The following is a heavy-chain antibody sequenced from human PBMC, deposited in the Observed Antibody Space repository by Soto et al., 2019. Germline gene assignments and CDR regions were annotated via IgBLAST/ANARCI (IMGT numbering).Heavy chain of an antibody. V-gene: IGHV3-15*07. CDR1: GFTFNGAW. CDR2: VKSKVNGETV. J-gene: IGHJ4*02. D-gene: IGHD3-16*01. CDR3: SADLPIWGAYAFDY. Sequence: DVQLVESGGGLVQPGGSLRLSCATSGFTFNGAWMNWVRQAPGKGLEWVGRVKSKVNGETVDYAAPVKCRATISRDDSTNTLYLQMNSLNTEDTAMYYCSADLPIWGAYAFDYWGQGTPVTVSS.